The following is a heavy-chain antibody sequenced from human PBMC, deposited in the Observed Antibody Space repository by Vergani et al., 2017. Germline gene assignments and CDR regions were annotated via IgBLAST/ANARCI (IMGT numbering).Heavy chain of an antibody. J-gene: IGHJ4*02. CDR1: GFTFSSYA. V-gene: IGHV3-23*01. Sequence: EVQLLESGGGLVQPGGSLRLSCAASGFTFSSYAMSWVRQAPGKGLEWVSAISGSGGSTYYADSVKGRLTISRDNSKNTLYLQMNSLRAEDTAVYYCAKDHITMVRGVTVTFDYWGQGTLVTVSS. CDR3: AKDHITMVRGVTVTFDY. D-gene: IGHD3-10*01. CDR2: ISGSGGST.